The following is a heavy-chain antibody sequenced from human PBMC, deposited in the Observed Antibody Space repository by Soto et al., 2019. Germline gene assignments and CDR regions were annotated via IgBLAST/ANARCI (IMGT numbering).Heavy chain of an antibody. V-gene: IGHV4-39*01. CDR1: GGSISSSSYY. J-gene: IGHJ5*02. CDR2: IYYIGST. CDR3: PSHRAPKWFDP. Sequence: SETLSLTGIVCGGSISSSSYYWGWIRQPPAKGLEWIGSIYYIGSTYYNPSLKSRVTISVETYKNQFSLKLSSVTDADTAVFYCPSHRAPKWFDPWGQGILVTVSS.